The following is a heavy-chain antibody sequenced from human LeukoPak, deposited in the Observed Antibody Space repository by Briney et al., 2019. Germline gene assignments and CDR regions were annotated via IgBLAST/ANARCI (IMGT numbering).Heavy chain of an antibody. CDR3: AREEAAAGTLVCYYGMDV. Sequence: GGSLRLSCAASGFTYSSYWMIWVRQAPGKGLEWVANIKQDGSEKYYVDSVKGRFTISRDNAKNSLYLQMNSLRAEDTAVYYCAREEAAAGTLVCYYGMDVWGQGTTVTVSS. D-gene: IGHD6-13*01. V-gene: IGHV3-7*01. CDR2: IKQDGSEK. CDR1: GFTYSSYW. J-gene: IGHJ6*02.